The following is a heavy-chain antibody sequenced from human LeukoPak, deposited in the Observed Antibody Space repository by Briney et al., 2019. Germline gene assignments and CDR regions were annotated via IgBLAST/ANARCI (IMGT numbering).Heavy chain of an antibody. CDR1: GYTFTSYD. CDR3: ARGPLTSGVRYFDY. V-gene: IGHV1-8*01. Sequence: ASVKVSCKASGYTFTSYDINWVRQATGQGLEWMGWMNPNSGNTGYAQKFQGRVTMTRNTSISTAYMELSSLRSEDTAVYYCARGPLTSGVRYFDYWGQGTLVTVSS. CDR2: MNPNSGNT. J-gene: IGHJ4*02. D-gene: IGHD3-3*01.